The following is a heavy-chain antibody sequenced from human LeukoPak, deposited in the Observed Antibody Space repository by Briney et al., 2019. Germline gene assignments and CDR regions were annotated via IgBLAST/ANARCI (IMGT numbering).Heavy chain of an antibody. CDR1: GYTFTSYA. V-gene: IGHV1-3*01. D-gene: IGHD6-13*01. CDR2: INAGNGNT. Sequence: ASVTVSCKASGYTFTSYAMHWVRRAPGQRLEWMGWINAGNGNTKYSQKFQGRVTITRDTSASTAYMELSSLRSEDTAVYYCARDRGDYIAAAAPDYWGQGTLVTVSS. J-gene: IGHJ4*02. CDR3: ARDRGDYIAAAAPDY.